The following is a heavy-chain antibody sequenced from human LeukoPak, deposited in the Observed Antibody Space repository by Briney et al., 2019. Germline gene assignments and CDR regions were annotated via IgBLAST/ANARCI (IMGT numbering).Heavy chain of an antibody. CDR3: ARQGVGIVVVPAADGDDYYYGMDV. CDR2: IDPSDSYT. V-gene: IGHV5-10-1*01. Sequence: GESLKISCKGSGYSFTSYWISWVRQMPGKGLEWMGRIDPSDSYTNYSPSFQGHVTISADKSISTAYLQWSSLKASDTAMYYCARQGVGIVVVPAADGDDYYYGMDVWGKGPTVTVSS. J-gene: IGHJ6*04. CDR1: GYSFTSYW. D-gene: IGHD2-2*03.